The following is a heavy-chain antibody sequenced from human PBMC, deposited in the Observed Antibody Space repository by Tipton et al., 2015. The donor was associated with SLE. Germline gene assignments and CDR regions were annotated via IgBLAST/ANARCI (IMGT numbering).Heavy chain of an antibody. CDR2: IYYSGST. CDR3: ARYVTMVRGVTAHDAFDI. J-gene: IGHJ3*02. V-gene: IGHV4-39*07. Sequence: LRLSCTVSGGSISSGGYYWGWIRQPPGKGLEWIGSIYYSGSTYYNPSLKSRVTISVDTSKNQFSLKLSSVTAADTAVYYCARYVTMVRGVTAHDAFDIWGQGTMVTVSS. D-gene: IGHD3-10*01. CDR1: GGSISSGGYY.